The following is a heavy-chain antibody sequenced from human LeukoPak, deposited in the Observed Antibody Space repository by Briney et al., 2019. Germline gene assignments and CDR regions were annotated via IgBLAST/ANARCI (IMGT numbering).Heavy chain of an antibody. J-gene: IGHJ5*02. V-gene: IGHV5-51*01. Sequence: KHGESLKISCKGSGYSFTSYWIGWVRQMPGKGLEWMGIIYPGDSDTRYSPSFQGQVTISADKSISTAYLQWSSLKASGTAMYYCARATTVTSNWFDPWGQGTLVTVSS. D-gene: IGHD4-17*01. CDR2: IYPGDSDT. CDR3: ARATTVTSNWFDP. CDR1: GYSFTSYW.